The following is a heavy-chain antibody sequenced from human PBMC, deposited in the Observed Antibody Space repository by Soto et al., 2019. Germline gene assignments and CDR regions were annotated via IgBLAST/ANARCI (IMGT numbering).Heavy chain of an antibody. CDR2: TYYRSKWYN. CDR1: GDSVSSNSAA. J-gene: IGHJ4*02. V-gene: IGHV6-1*01. Sequence: SQTLSLTCGISGDSVSSNSAAWNWLRQSPSRGLEWLGRTYYRSKWYNDYAVSVESRITINPDTSKNHFSLQLNFVTPEDTAVYFCARGEQYSGRIFDYWGQGTLVTSPQ. D-gene: IGHD1-26*01. CDR3: ARGEQYSGRIFDY.